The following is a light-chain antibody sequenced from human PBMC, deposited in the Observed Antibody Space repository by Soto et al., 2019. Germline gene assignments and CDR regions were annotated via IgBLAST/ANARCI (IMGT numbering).Light chain of an antibody. CDR3: QQPSSTPPT. V-gene: IGKV1-39*01. CDR2: AAS. CDR1: QTITTF. Sequence: DIQLTQSPSSLSASVGDRVTITCRASQTITTFLHWYRQTPGKAPDLLVYAASSLQSGVSSRFSGSGSGTDFTLTISSLQPEDFATFYCQQPSSTPPTFGQGTTLEIK. J-gene: IGKJ2*01.